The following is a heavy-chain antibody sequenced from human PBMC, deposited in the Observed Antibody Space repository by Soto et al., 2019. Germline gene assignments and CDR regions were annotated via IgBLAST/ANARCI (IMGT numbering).Heavy chain of an antibody. J-gene: IGHJ6*02. V-gene: IGHV5-51*01. Sequence: PGESLKISYKGSGYSFISYWIGWVRQMPGKGLEWMGIIYPGDSDTRYSPSFQGQVTISADKSISTAYLQWSSLKASDTAMYYCARTSAAGKYYDGMDVWGQGTTVTV. CDR3: ARTSAAGKYYDGMDV. CDR1: GYSFISYW. CDR2: IYPGDSDT. D-gene: IGHD6-13*01.